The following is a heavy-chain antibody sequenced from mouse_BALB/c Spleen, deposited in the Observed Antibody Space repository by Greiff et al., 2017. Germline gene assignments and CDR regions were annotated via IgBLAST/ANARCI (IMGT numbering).Heavy chain of an antibody. Sequence: EVQVVESGGDLVKPGGSLKLSCAASGFTFSSYGMSWVRQTPDKRLEWVATISSGGSYTYYPDSVKGRFTISRDNAKNTLYLQMSSLKSEDTAMYYCARADDYPDYWGQGTTLTVSS. V-gene: IGHV5-6*01. CDR3: ARADDYPDY. CDR2: ISSGGSYT. CDR1: GFTFSSYG. D-gene: IGHD2-4*01. J-gene: IGHJ2*01.